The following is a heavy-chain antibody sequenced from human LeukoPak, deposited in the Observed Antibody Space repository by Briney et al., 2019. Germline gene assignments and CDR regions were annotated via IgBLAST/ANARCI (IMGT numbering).Heavy chain of an antibody. CDR1: GGSISSGSYY. CDR2: IYTSGST. CDR3: ARETGTVDY. D-gene: IGHD1-1*01. Sequence: PSETLSLTCTVSGGSISSGSYYWSWIRQPAGKGLEWIGRIYTSGSTNYNPSLKSRVTISVDTSKNQFSLKLSSVTAADTAVYYCARETGTVDYXGXGTLVTVSS. V-gene: IGHV4-61*02. J-gene: IGHJ4*02.